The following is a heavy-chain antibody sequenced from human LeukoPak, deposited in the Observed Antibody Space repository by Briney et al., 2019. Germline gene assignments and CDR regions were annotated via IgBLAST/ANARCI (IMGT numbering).Heavy chain of an antibody. CDR1: GGTFSSYG. CDR3: AKARGYDYLFDY. D-gene: IGHD5-12*01. Sequence: WGTLRLSCAASGGTFSSYGMHWVRQPPGKGLGWVACISNGGTTSYYADSVKGRFTIFRDNSKKSLYLQMYIPRAEDTAVYYCAKARGYDYLFDYWGQGTLVTVSS. CDR2: ISNGGTTS. J-gene: IGHJ4*02. V-gene: IGHV3-30*02.